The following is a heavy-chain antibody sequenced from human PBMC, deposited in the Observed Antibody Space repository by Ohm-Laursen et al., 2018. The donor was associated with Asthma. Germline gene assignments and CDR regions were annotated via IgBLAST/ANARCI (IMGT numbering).Heavy chain of an antibody. CDR3: ARGANLRYFDPLGWFDP. CDR2: INPNSGGT. D-gene: IGHD3-9*01. CDR1: GYTFTGYY. J-gene: IGHJ5*02. Sequence: GSSVKVSCKASGYTFTGYYMHWVRQAPGQGLEWMGWINPNSGGTNYAQKFQGWVTMTRDTSISTAYMELSRLRSDDTAVYYCARGANLRYFDPLGWFDPWGQGTLVTVSS. V-gene: IGHV1-2*04.